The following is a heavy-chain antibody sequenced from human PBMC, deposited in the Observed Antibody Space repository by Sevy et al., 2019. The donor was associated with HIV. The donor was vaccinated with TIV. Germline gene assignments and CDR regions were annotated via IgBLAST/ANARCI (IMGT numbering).Heavy chain of an antibody. Sequence: SETLSLTCTVSGGSISSSSYYWGWIRQPPGKGLEWIGSIYYSGSTYYNPSLKSRVTISVDTSKNQFSLKLISVTAADTAVYYCARQLHSGYDWGSYFDYWGQGTLVTVSS. V-gene: IGHV4-39*01. J-gene: IGHJ4*02. CDR3: ARQLHSGYDWGSYFDY. D-gene: IGHD5-12*01. CDR2: IYYSGST. CDR1: GGSISSSSYY.